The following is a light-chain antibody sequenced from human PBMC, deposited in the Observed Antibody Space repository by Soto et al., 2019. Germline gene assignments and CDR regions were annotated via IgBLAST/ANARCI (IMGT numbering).Light chain of an antibody. Sequence: QSVLTQPASVSGSPGQSITISCTGTSSDVGSYDLVSWFQHHPGKAPKLVIYEVSKRPSGVSNRFSGSKSGNTASLTISGLQAEDEADYFCCSYAGSSTFYVFGIGTKVTV. CDR1: SSDVGSYDL. CDR2: EVS. CDR3: CSYAGSSTFYV. V-gene: IGLV2-23*02. J-gene: IGLJ1*01.